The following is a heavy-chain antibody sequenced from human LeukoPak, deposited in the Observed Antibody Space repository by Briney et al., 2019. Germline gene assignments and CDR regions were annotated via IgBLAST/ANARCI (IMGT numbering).Heavy chain of an antibody. CDR2: ISSSSSTI. Sequence: GGSLRLSCAASGFTFSSYSMNWVRQAPGKGLEWVSYISSSSSTIYYADSVKGRFTISRDNAKNSLYLQMNSLRAEDTAVYYCARECTKQWLPQGWFDPWGQGTLVTVSS. J-gene: IGHJ5*02. V-gene: IGHV3-48*01. CDR3: ARECTKQWLPQGWFDP. D-gene: IGHD6-19*01. CDR1: GFTFSSYS.